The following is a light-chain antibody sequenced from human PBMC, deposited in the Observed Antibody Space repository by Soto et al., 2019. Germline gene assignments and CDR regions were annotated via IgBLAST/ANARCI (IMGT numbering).Light chain of an antibody. CDR1: QSVTSN. Sequence: EIVLTQSPGTLSLSPGERATLSGRASQSVTSNYLAWYQQKPGQAPRLLIYGASTRATGIPVRFSGSGSGTEFTLTITSLQSEDFAIYYCQEYNNWRPITFGGGTKVDIK. V-gene: IGKV3-15*01. CDR3: QEYNNWRPIT. CDR2: GAS. J-gene: IGKJ4*01.